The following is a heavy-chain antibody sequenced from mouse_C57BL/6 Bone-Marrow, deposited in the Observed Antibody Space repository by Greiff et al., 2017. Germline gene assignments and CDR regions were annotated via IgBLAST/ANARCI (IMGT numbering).Heavy chain of an antibody. Sequence: QVQLQQPGTELVKPGASVKLSCKASGYTFTSYWMHWVKQRPGKGLEWIGNINPSNGGTNYNEKFKSKATLTVDKSSSTAYMQLSSLTSDDSAVYYCARGYYGSLWDFDVWGTGTTVTVSS. D-gene: IGHD1-1*01. CDR2: INPSNGGT. J-gene: IGHJ1*03. V-gene: IGHV1-53*01. CDR1: GYTFTSYW. CDR3: ARGYYGSLWDFDV.